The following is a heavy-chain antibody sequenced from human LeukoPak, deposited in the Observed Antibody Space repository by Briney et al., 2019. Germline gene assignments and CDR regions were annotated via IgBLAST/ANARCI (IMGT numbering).Heavy chain of an antibody. CDR1: GYTFTGYY. CDR3: ARVASAVYSDY. Sequence: GASVKVPCKASGYTFTGYYIHWVRQAPGQGLEWMGWINPDSGGTNYAQNFQGRVTMTRDTSISTAYMELNRLRSDDTAVFYCARVASAVYSDYWGQGTLDTVSP. CDR2: INPDSGGT. J-gene: IGHJ4*02. V-gene: IGHV1-2*02.